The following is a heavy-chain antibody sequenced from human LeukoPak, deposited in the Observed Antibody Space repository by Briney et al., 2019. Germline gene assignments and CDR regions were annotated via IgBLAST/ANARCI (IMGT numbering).Heavy chain of an antibody. D-gene: IGHD1-26*01. J-gene: IGHJ4*02. V-gene: IGHV3-30*18. CDR3: AKNSGSTAL. Sequence: GGSLRLSCAASGFTFSTNGMHWVRQAPGKGLEWVAVISYDGSNKYYADSVKGRFTISRDNSKNTLYLQMNSLRAEDTAMYYCAKNSGSTALWGQGTLVTVSS. CDR1: GFTFSTNG. CDR2: ISYDGSNK.